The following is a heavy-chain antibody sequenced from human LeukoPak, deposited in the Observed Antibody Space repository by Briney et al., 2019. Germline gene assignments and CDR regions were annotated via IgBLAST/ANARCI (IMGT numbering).Heavy chain of an antibody. J-gene: IGHJ4*02. V-gene: IGHV3-30*03. CDR2: ISYDGSNK. D-gene: IGHD3-22*01. CDR1: GFTFSSYG. Sequence: GGSLRLSCAASGFTFSSYGMHWVRQAPGKGLEWVAVISYDGSNKYYADSVKGRFTISRDNSKNTLYLQMNSLRAEDTAVYYCAHGSGLIDYWGQGTLSPSPQ. CDR3: AHGSGLIDY.